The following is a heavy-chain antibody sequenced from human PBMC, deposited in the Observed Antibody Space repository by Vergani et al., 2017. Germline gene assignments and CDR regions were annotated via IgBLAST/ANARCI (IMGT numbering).Heavy chain of an antibody. D-gene: IGHD2-2*01. CDR1: GGSFSGYY. Sequence: QVQLQQWGAGLLKPSETLSLTCAVSGGSFSGYYWSWIRQPPGKGLEWIGEINHSGSTNYNPSLKSRVTISVDTSKNQFSLKLSSVTAADTAVYYCATALPAAMNYYGMDVWGQGTTVTVSS. J-gene: IGHJ6*02. CDR2: INHSGST. CDR3: ATALPAAMNYYGMDV. V-gene: IGHV4-34*01.